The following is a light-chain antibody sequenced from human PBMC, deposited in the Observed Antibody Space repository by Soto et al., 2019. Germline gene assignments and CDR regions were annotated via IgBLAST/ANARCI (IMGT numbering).Light chain of an antibody. J-gene: IGKJ1*01. V-gene: IGKV1-5*03. CDR1: QTISSW. Sequence: DIQMTQSPSTLSGSVGDRVTITCRASQTISSWLAWYQKKPGKAPKLLIYKASTLKSGVPSRFSGSGSGTEFTLTISSLQPDDFATYYCQHYNSYPEAFGQGTKLDIK. CDR2: KAS. CDR3: QHYNSYPEA.